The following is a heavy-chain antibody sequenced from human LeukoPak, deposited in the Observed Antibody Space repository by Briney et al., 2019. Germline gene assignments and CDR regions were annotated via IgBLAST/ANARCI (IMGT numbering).Heavy chain of an antibody. D-gene: IGHD4-17*01. V-gene: IGHV4-59*01. CDR3: ARADYGDTNY. CDR2: NYYNGNA. Sequence: SETLSLTCTVSGVSIGNYYWSWIRQRPGKELEWIGYNYYNGNAKYNPALNSRVTISVDKSKNQFSLKLTSVTAADTAIYYCARADYGDTNYWGQGILVTVSS. CDR1: GVSIGNYY. J-gene: IGHJ4*02.